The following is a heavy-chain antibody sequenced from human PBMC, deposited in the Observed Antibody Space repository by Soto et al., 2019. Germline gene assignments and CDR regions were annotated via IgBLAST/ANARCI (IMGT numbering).Heavy chain of an antibody. D-gene: IGHD6-19*01. CDR2: IIPIFGTA. Sequence: QVQLVQSGAEVKKPGSSVKVSCKASGGTFSSYAISWVRQAPGQGLEWMGGIIPIFGTANYAQKFQGRGTITADESTSPAYLELSSLRSEDTAVYYCARARAVAGLPYYFDYWGQGTLVTVSS. CDR1: GGTFSSYA. J-gene: IGHJ4*02. CDR3: ARARAVAGLPYYFDY. V-gene: IGHV1-69*01.